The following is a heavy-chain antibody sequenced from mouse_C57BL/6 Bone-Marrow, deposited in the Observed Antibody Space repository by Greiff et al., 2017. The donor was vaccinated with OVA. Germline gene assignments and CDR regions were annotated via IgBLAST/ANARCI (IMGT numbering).Heavy chain of an antibody. V-gene: IGHV5-17*01. CDR1: GFTFSDYG. D-gene: IGHD1-1*01. CDR2: ISSGSSTI. J-gene: IGHJ4*01. Sequence: EVKLMESGGGLVKPGGSLKLSCAASGFTFSDYGMHWVRQAPEKGLEWVAYISSGSSTIYYADTVKGRFTISRDNAKNTLFLQMTSLRSEDTAMYYCARDYYGSSWGDAMDYWGQGTSVTVSS. CDR3: ARDYYGSSWGDAMDY.